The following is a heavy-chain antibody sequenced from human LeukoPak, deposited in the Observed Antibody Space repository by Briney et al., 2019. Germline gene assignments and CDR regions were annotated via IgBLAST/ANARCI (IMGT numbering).Heavy chain of an antibody. CDR3: ARDGVEYPIGYYYGMDV. V-gene: IGHV3-48*04. J-gene: IGHJ6*02. CDR1: GFTFSSYS. CDR2: ISSSSSTI. Sequence: GGSLRLSCAASGFTFSSYSMNWVRQAPGKGLEWVSYISSSSSTIYYADSVKGRFTISRDNAKNSLYLQMNSLRAEDTAVYYCARDGVEYPIGYYYGMDVWGQGTTVTVSS. D-gene: IGHD2/OR15-2a*01.